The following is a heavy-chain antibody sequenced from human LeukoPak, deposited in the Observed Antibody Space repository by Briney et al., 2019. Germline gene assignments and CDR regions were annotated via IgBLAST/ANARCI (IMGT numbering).Heavy chain of an antibody. CDR3: ARDEWDGGTNFDY. CDR2: VSAYNGNT. J-gene: IGHJ4*02. Sequence: GASVKVSCKASGYTFTSYGISWVRQAPGQGLEWMGWVSAYNGNTYYAQKLQGRVTMTTDTSTSTAYMELRGLRSDDTAVYYCARDEWDGGTNFDYWGQGTLVTVSS. D-gene: IGHD4-23*01. V-gene: IGHV1-18*01. CDR1: GYTFTSYG.